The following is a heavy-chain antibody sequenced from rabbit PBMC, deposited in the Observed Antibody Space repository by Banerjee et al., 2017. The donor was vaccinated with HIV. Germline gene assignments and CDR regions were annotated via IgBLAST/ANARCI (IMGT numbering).Heavy chain of an antibody. CDR2: IDTGTVST. CDR1: GFDFSNIP. CDR3: AREFDSRYAGAPYDL. Sequence: QEQLVESGGDLVKPEGSLTLTCTASGFDFSNIPICWVRQPPGKGLEWIACIDTGTVSTYYASWAKGRFTISKTSSTTVTLQMTSLTAADTATYFCAREFDSRYAGAPYDLWGQGTLVTVS. J-gene: IGHJ3*01. V-gene: IGHV1S45*01. D-gene: IGHD4-2*01.